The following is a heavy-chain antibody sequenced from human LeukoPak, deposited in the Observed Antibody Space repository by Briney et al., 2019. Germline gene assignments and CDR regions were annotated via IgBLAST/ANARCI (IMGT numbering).Heavy chain of an antibody. D-gene: IGHD3-16*01. CDR2: VYYSGST. Sequence: ASETLSLTCTVSGGSISSYFWSWIRQPPGKGLEWIGYVYYSGSTNYNPSLKSRVTISVDTSKKQFSLKLSSATAADTAVYYCARVLDLSNRGPNAFDISGQGTMVTVSS. J-gene: IGHJ3*02. V-gene: IGHV4-59*01. CDR3: ARVLDLSNRGPNAFDI. CDR1: GGSISSYF.